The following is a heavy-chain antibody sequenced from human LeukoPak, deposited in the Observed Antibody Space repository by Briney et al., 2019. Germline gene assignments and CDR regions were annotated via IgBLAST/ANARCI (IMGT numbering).Heavy chain of an antibody. CDR1: EFTFSSYS. J-gene: IGHJ4*02. CDR2: ISSRSNII. D-gene: IGHD2-15*01. CDR3: ARDYQWSFDY. V-gene: IGHV3-48*02. Sequence: GGSLRLSCAASEFTFSSYSMNWVRQAPGKGLEWVSSISSRSNIISYADSVKGRFTISTDNAKNSLYLQMNSLRDEDTAVYYCARDYQWSFDYWGQGTLVTVSS.